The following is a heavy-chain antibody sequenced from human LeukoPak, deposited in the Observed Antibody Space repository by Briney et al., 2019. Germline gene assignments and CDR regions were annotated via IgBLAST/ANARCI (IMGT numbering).Heavy chain of an antibody. CDR3: ARDFRSFDWLLYQPHLDY. Sequence: GGSLRPSCAASGFTFSDYYMSWIRQAPGKGLEWVSYISSSGSTIYYADSVKSRFTISRDNSTTSLYLPMNSLRAEDTAVYYCARDFRSFDWLLYQPHLDYWGEGTLVTVSS. D-gene: IGHD3-9*01. J-gene: IGHJ4*02. CDR2: ISSSGSTI. V-gene: IGHV3-11*01. CDR1: GFTFSDYY.